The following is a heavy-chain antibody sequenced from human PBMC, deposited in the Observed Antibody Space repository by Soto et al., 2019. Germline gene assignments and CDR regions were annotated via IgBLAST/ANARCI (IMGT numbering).Heavy chain of an antibody. D-gene: IGHD3-10*01. Sequence: SETLSLTCTVSGGSISSSSYYWGWIRQPPGKGLEWIGSIYYSGSTYYNPSLKSRVTISVDTSKNQFSLKLSSVTAADTAVYYCAREAWEGSGSYYNFDYWGQGTLVTVSS. V-gene: IGHV4-39*07. CDR1: GGSISSSSYY. CDR3: AREAWEGSGSYYNFDY. CDR2: IYYSGST. J-gene: IGHJ4*02.